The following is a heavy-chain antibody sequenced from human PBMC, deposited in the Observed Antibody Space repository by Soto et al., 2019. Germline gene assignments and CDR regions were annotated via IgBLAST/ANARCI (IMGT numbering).Heavy chain of an antibody. J-gene: IGHJ6*02. Sequence: QRLSCSVSGFTFSNYAIHWVRQAPGQGLEWVAVISFDGNNKYYTESVKGRFTISRDNSKNTVYLQMNSLGDEDTAIYHCGREDDYGDRYFYYGLDVWGQGTTVTVSS. CDR2: ISFDGNNK. V-gene: IGHV3-30*14. D-gene: IGHD4-17*01. CDR3: GREDDYGDRYFYYGLDV. CDR1: GFTFSNYA.